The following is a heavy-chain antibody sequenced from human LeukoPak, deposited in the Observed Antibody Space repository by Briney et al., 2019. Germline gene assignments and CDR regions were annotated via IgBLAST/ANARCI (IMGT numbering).Heavy chain of an antibody. V-gene: IGHV4-4*07. CDR1: GGSISSYY. CDR3: ARPLSAYDAFDI. Sequence: SETLSLTCTVSGGSISSYYWSWIRQPAGKGLEWIGRIYTSGSTYYNPSLKSRVTISVDTSKNQFSLKLSSVTAADTAVYYCARPLSAYDAFDIWGQGTMVTVSS. J-gene: IGHJ3*02. D-gene: IGHD3-16*01. CDR2: IYTSGST.